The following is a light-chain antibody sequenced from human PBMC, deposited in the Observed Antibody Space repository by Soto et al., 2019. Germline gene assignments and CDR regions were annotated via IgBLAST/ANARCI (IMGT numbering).Light chain of an antibody. J-gene: IGKJ5*01. Sequence: EMVMTQSPATLSVSPGERATLSCRASQSVSSKLAWYQQTPGQAPRLLIYDTSTRATGIPARFSGSGSGTEFTLTISSLQSEDFAVYYCQQYSNWPPITFGQGTRLEV. V-gene: IGKV3-15*01. CDR1: QSVSSK. CDR2: DTS. CDR3: QQYSNWPPIT.